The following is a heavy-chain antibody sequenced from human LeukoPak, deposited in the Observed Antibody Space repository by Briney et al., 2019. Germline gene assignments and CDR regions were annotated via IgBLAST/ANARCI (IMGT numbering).Heavy chain of an antibody. D-gene: IGHD3-9*01. CDR3: ARASHYDILTGYGKYYFDY. J-gene: IGHJ4*02. CDR2: IYTSGST. V-gene: IGHV4-61*02. CDR1: GGSISSGSYY. Sequence: PSETLSLTCTVSGGSISSGSYYWSWIRQPAGKGLEWIGRIYTSGSTNYNPSLKSRVTISVDTSKNQFSLKLGSVTAADTAVYYCARASHYDILTGYGKYYFDYWGQGTLVTVSS.